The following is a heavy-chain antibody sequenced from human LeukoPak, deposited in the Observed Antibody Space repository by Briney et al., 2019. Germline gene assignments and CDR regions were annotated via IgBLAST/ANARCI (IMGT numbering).Heavy chain of an antibody. CDR3: ARGAIFGVTPRGYGMDV. V-gene: IGHV1-2*02. CDR2: INPNNGGT. Sequence: ASVKVSCKASGYTFTGYYMHWVRQAPGQGLEWMGWINPNNGGTVYAQKFQGRVTMTRDTSTGTSYMELNSLRSEDTAVYYCARGAIFGVTPRGYGMDVWGQGTTVTVSS. J-gene: IGHJ6*02. D-gene: IGHD3-3*01. CDR1: GYTFTGYY.